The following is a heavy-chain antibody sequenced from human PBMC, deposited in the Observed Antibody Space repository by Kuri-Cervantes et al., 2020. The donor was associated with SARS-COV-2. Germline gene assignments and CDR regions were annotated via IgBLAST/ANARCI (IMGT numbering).Heavy chain of an antibody. J-gene: IGHJ6*03. D-gene: IGHD4-17*01. CDR1: GFTFADYG. CDR3: ARVSTVTNGTGTRNYYYYYMDV. CDR2: INWNGGST. Sequence: GGSLRLSCAASGFTFADYGMSWVRQAPGKGLEGVSAINWNGGSTCYADSVKGRFTISRDNAKNSLYLQMNSLRAEDTALYHCARVSTVTNGTGTRNYYYYYMDVWGKGTTVTVSS. V-gene: IGHV3-20*01.